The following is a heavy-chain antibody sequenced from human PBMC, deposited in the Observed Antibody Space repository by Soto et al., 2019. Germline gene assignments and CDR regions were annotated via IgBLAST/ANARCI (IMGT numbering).Heavy chain of an antibody. D-gene: IGHD2-8*01. J-gene: IGHJ5*02. V-gene: IGHV5-10-1*01. CDR2: IDPRDSQT. Sequence: ESLKISCTGFGYTFTTFWISWVRQMPGKGLEWMGRIDPRDSQTNYSPSFQGHVTISVDKSTSTAYLQWYSLKASDTAMSYCARLFCRTNTWISWFDPWGQGDLVTVSS. CDR3: ARLFCRTNTWISWFDP. CDR1: GYTFTTFW.